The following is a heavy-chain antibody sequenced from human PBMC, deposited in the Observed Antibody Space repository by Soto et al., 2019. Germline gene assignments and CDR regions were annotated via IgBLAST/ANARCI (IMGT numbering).Heavy chain of an antibody. CDR1: VYTFTCYY. CDR2: INPNSGGT. CDR3: ARDHDPGWHPRSYGPGFDH. D-gene: IGHD5-18*01. J-gene: IGHJ5*02. Sequence: GXSLKVSCKASVYTFTCYYMHWVRQAPGQGLEWMGWINPNSGGTNYAQKFQGWVTMTRDTSISTAYMELSRLRSDDTAVYYCARDHDPGWHPRSYGPGFDHWGQGTLVTVSS. V-gene: IGHV1-2*04.